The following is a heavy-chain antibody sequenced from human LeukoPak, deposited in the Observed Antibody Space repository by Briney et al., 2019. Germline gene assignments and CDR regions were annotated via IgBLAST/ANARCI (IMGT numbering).Heavy chain of an antibody. CDR2: IYHSGST. J-gene: IGHJ4*02. Sequence: SETLSLTCAVSGGAISSGGYSWSWSRQPPGKGLEWIGYIYHSGSTYYNPSLKSRVTISVDRSKNQFSLKLSSVTAADTAVYYCASSAYYGSGRGIDYWGQGTLVTVSS. CDR3: ASSAYYGSGRGIDY. D-gene: IGHD3-10*01. CDR1: GGAISSGGYS. V-gene: IGHV4-30-2*01.